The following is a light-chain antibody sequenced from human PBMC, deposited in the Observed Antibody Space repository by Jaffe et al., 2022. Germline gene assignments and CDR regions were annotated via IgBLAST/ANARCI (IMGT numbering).Light chain of an antibody. CDR2: TDI. CDR3: QSADSGGTYVV. V-gene: IGLV3-25*03. J-gene: IGLJ2*01. Sequence: SYELTQPPSVSVSPGQTARITCSGDTLPKQYAYWYQQKAGQAPPLVIYTDIERPSGIPERFSGSSSGTTVRLTISGVQAEDEADYYCQSADSGGTYVVLGGGTKLTV. CDR1: TLPKQY.